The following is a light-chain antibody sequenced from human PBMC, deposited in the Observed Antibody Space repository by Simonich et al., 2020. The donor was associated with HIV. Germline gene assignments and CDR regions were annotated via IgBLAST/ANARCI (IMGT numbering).Light chain of an antibody. CDR3: MQALQTPFT. J-gene: IGKJ3*01. V-gene: IGKV2-29*03. CDR2: EIF. CDR1: RSLLYSDGKTY. Sequence: DIVMTQTPLSLSVTPGQPASISCKSSRSLLYSDGKTYLSWYLQKPGQSPQPLIYEIFNRFSGVPDRFSGSGSGTDFTLKISRVEAEDVGVYYCMQALQTPFTFGPGTKVDIK.